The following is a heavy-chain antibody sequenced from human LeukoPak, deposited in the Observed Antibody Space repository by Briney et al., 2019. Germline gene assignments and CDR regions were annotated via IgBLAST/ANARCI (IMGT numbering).Heavy chain of an antibody. Sequence: SETLSLTCAVSGYSISSGYYWGWVRQPPGEGREWIGSIYHSGSTYYNPPLKGRVTISVDTSKNQFSLKLSSVAAADTAVYYCARGRWHYDFWSGYLFDYWGQGTLVTVSS. CDR3: ARGRWHYDFWSGYLFDY. D-gene: IGHD3-3*01. J-gene: IGHJ4*02. CDR2: IYHSGST. V-gene: IGHV4-38-2*01. CDR1: GYSISSGYY.